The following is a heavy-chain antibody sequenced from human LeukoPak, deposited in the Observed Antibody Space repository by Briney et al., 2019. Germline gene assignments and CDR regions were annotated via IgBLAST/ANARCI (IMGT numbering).Heavy chain of an antibody. D-gene: IGHD2-15*01. CDR3: ARGQWWQHAEYFQH. V-gene: IGHV4-34*01. J-gene: IGHJ1*01. CDR1: GGSFSGHY. CDR2: IHPSGST. Sequence: KPSETLSLNCAVYGGSFSGHYASWIRQPPGKGLEWIGEIHPSGSTNYNPSLKSRVTMSVDMSKNQFSLKLSSVTAADTALYYCARGQWWQHAEYFQHWGQGTLVTVSS.